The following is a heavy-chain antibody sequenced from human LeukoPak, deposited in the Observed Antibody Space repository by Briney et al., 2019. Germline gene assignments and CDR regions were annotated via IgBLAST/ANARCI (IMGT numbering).Heavy chain of an antibody. CDR2: IFTRGST. Sequence: SETLSLTCTVSGGSISNFYWSWIRQPAGKGLEWIGRIFTRGSTNYNPSLKSRVTMSADTSKNQFSVKLNSVTAADTAVYYCARGRYGSGSYFFDYWGQGTLVTVSS. CDR3: ARGRYGSGSYFFDY. D-gene: IGHD3-10*01. CDR1: GGSISNFY. J-gene: IGHJ4*02. V-gene: IGHV4-4*07.